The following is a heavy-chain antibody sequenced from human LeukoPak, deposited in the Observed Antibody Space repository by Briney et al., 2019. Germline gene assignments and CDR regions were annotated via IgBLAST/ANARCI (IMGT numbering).Heavy chain of an antibody. D-gene: IGHD3-9*01. CDR3: SKWGDYDVLTGYYDSDF. CDR1: GFTFSNYA. V-gene: IGHV3-23*01. J-gene: IGHJ4*02. CDR2: IVGSGGST. Sequence: AGASLRLSCAASGFTFSNYAMSWVRQAPGKGLEWVSAIVGSGGSTYYADSVKGRFTISRDNSKNTLFLQMNSLRVEDTALYYCSKWGDYDVLTGYYDSDFWGQGTLVTVPS.